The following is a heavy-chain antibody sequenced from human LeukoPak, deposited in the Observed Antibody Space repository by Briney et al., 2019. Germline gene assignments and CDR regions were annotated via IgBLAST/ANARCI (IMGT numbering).Heavy chain of an antibody. CDR2: IIPIFPTT. Sequence: ASVKVSCKASGGTFSRYAISWVRQAPGQGPEWMGGIIPIFPTTKYARKFQGRVTTTTDESTSTAFMELSSLRSEDTAVYYCARDRGVEHHDYFYLYMDVWGQGTTVTVSS. D-gene: IGHD5-12*01. CDR1: GGTFSRYA. J-gene: IGHJ6*03. V-gene: IGHV1-69*05. CDR3: ARDRGVEHHDYFYLYMDV.